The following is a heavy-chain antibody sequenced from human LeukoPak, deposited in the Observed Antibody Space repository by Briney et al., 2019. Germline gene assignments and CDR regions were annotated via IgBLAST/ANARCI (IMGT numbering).Heavy chain of an antibody. Sequence: GASVKVSCKASGYTFTSYGISWVRQAPGQGLEWMGWISAYNGNTNYAQKLQGRVTITRDTSATTAYMELSSLRSEDTAVYYCTRGTGCTGGSCSYYGMDVWGQGTTVTVSS. V-gene: IGHV1-18*01. CDR1: GYTFTSYG. D-gene: IGHD2-15*01. CDR3: TRGTGCTGGSCSYYGMDV. CDR2: ISAYNGNT. J-gene: IGHJ6*02.